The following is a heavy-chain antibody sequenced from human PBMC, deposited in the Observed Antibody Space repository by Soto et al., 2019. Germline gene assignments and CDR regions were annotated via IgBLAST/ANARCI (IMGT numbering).Heavy chain of an antibody. CDR1: GFTVSSNY. CDR2: IYSGGST. CDR3: ARDSSGWSPHYYYYYMDV. V-gene: IGHV3-66*01. D-gene: IGHD6-19*01. Sequence: GGSLRLSCAASGFTVSSNYMSWVRQAPGKGLEWVSVIYSGGSTYYADSVKGRFTISRDNSKNTLYLQMNSLRAEDTAVYYCARDSSGWSPHYYYYYMDVWGKGTTVTVSS. J-gene: IGHJ6*03.